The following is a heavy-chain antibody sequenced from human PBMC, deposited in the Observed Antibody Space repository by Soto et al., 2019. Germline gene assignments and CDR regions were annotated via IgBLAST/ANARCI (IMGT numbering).Heavy chain of an antibody. V-gene: IGHV1-69*01. CDR1: GGTFSSYA. D-gene: IGHD4-17*01. CDR2: IIPIFGTA. CDR3: ARGGLGYGGFRNWGFDP. J-gene: IGHJ5*02. Sequence: QVQLVQSGAEVKKPGSSVKVSCKASGGTFSSYAISWVRQAPGQGLEWMGGIIPIFGTANYAQKFQGRVTITADESTSTAYMELSSRRSEDTAVYYCARGGLGYGGFRNWGFDPWGQGTLVTVSS.